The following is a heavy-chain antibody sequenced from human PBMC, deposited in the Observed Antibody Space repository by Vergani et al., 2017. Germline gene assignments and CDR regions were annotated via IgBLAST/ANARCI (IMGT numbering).Heavy chain of an antibody. V-gene: IGHV4-61*01. CDR3: ARDGGSGWYGTFDY. J-gene: IGHJ4*02. CDR2: IYYSGST. CDR1: GGSVSSGSYY. D-gene: IGHD6-19*01. Sequence: QVQLQQWGPGLVKPSETLSLTCTVSGGSVSSGSYYWSWIRQPPGKGLEWIGYIYYSGSTNYNPSLKSRVTISVDTSKNQFSLKLSSVTAADTAVYYCARDGGSGWYGTFDYWGQGTLVTVSS.